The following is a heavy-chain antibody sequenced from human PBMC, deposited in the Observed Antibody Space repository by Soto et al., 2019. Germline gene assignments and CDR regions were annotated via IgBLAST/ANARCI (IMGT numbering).Heavy chain of an antibody. J-gene: IGHJ6*02. CDR1: GGSFSGYY. CDR3: ARWGGLRFLEWLPNTLYYYYGMDV. D-gene: IGHD3-3*01. V-gene: IGHV4-34*01. Sequence: RSLTCAVYGGSFSGYYWSWIRQPPGKGLEWIGEINHSGSTNYNPSLKSRVTISVDTSKNQFSLKLSSVTAADTAVYYCARWGGLRFLEWLPNTLYYYYGMDVCGQGTTVTVSS. CDR2: INHSGST.